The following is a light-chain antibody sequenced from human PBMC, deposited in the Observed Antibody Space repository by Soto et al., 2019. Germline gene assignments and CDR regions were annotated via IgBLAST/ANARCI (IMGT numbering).Light chain of an antibody. V-gene: IGKV3D-15*01. CDR1: QSVSND. Sequence: MVLTQSPGTLSLSPWDRATLSCRASQSVSNDYVAWVQQKPGQTPRLLIYSVSSRATGIPDRFSGSGSGTEFTLTISSLQSEDFAVYYCQQYNNWPRTFGGGTKVDIK. CDR3: QQYNNWPRT. CDR2: SVS. J-gene: IGKJ4*01.